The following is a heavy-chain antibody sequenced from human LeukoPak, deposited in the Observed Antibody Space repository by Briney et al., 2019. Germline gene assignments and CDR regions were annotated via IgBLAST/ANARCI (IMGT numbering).Heavy chain of an antibody. J-gene: IGHJ4*02. CDR2: ITWDGGTT. V-gene: IGHV3-43D*03. CDR3: AKDRDSTGYFQYFDS. Sequence: PGGSLRLSCAASGFTFDDYAMHWVRHAPGKGLEWVSLITWDGGTTYYADSVKGRFTISRDNSKNSLFLQMNSLRAEDTAFYYCAKDRDSTGYFQYFDSWSQGTLVTVSS. D-gene: IGHD3-22*01. CDR1: GFTFDDYA.